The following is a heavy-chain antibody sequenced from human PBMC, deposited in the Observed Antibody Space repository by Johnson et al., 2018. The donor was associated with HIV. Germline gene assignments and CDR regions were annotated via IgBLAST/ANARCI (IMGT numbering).Heavy chain of an antibody. D-gene: IGHD3-10*01. CDR1: GFTFSNYW. CDR2: IKQDGSEK. CDR3: ARRDGFDYGNAFDI. Sequence: EQLVESGGGVVRPGGSLRLSCAASGFTFSNYWMSWVRQAPGKGLEWVANIKQDGSEKYYVDSVKGRFTISRDNAKNSLYLQMNSLRADDTALYYCARRDGFDYGNAFDIWGQGTMVTVSS. V-gene: IGHV3-7*05. J-gene: IGHJ3*02.